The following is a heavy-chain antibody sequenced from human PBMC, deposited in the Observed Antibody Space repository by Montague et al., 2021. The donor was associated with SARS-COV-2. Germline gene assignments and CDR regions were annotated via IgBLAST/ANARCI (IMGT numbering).Heavy chain of an antibody. CDR2: VYYKGGP. D-gene: IGHD3-10*02. J-gene: IGHJ5*02. CDR3: AGAERYVCHLDL. Sequence: SETLSLTCAVSGGSANCNWIQRPPGRGLAGNGHVYYKGGPTYGPSPRNRVTISLDSPTQDSPRKHYVTAADSAVYYCAGAERYVCHLDLWGLGITVIVSS. CDR1: GGSAN. V-gene: IGHV4-59*01.